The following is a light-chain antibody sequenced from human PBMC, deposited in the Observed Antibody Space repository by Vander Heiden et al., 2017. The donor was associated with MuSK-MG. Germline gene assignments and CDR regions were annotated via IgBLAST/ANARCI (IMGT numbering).Light chain of an antibody. Sequence: DIVMTQTPRSLAVTPGQPATITCKSSQNLLHSNEKTYLYWYQQPPGQPPLLLIYAVSNQFSVVPDRISSGGSGTDFPLIISLVDAEDVGVYYCMQSIQLPLTFGPGTKVDIK. CDR1: QNLLHSNEKTY. CDR3: MQSIQLPLT. CDR2: AVS. J-gene: IGKJ3*01. V-gene: IGKV2D-29*01.